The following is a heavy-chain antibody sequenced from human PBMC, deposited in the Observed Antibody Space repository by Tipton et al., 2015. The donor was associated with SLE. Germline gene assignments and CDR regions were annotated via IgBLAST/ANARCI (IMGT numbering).Heavy chain of an antibody. CDR1: GGSISSDRYY. D-gene: IGHD6-6*01. Sequence: TLSLTCTVSGGSISSDRYYWTWIRQPAGKGLDWIGHIYTSGSTNYNTSLKSRVTISLDTSKNQFSLTLTSVTAADTAVYYCARRVAHSSSSWAIDYWGQGTLVTASS. CDR2: IYTSGST. V-gene: IGHV4-61*09. CDR3: ARRVAHSSSSWAIDY. J-gene: IGHJ4*02.